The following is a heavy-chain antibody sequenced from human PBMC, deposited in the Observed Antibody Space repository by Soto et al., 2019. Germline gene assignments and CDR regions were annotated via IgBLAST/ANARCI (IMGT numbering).Heavy chain of an antibody. J-gene: IGHJ6*02. Sequence: QVQLVESGGGVVQPGRSLRLSCAASGFTFSSYGMHWVRQAPGKGLEWVAVIWYDGSNKYYADSVKGRFTISRDNSKNTLYLQMNSLRAEDTAVYYCARGRLGYCSSTSCYKSMDVWGQGTTVTVSS. CDR3: ARGRLGYCSSTSCYKSMDV. CDR1: GFTFSSYG. D-gene: IGHD2-2*02. V-gene: IGHV3-33*01. CDR2: IWYDGSNK.